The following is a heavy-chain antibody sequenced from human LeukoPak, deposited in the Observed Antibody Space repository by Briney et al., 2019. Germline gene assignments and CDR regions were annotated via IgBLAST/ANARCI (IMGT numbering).Heavy chain of an antibody. CDR2: ISGSGGST. CDR3: ARDATESPSPSRGFFDY. V-gene: IGHV3-23*01. D-gene: IGHD2-21*02. Sequence: GGSLRLSCAASGFTFSSYAMSWVRQAPGKGLEWVSAISGSGGSTYYADSVKGRFTISRDNSKNTLYLQMNSLRAEDTAVYYCARDATESPSPSRGFFDYWGQGTLVTVSS. J-gene: IGHJ4*02. CDR1: GFTFSSYA.